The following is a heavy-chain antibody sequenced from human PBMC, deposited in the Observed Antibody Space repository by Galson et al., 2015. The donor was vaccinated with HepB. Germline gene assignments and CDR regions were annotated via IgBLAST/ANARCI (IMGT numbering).Heavy chain of an antibody. CDR1: GGSISGGSYY. V-gene: IGHV4-61*02. J-gene: IGHJ3*02. CDR2: IYTSGST. CDR3: LRGRQLVDHDAFDI. D-gene: IGHD6-13*01. Sequence: TLSLTCTVSGGSISGGSYYWSWIRQPAGKGLEWIGRIYTSGSTNYNPSLKSRVTISVDTSKNQFSLKLSSVTAADTAVYYCLRGRQLVDHDAFDIWGQGTMVTVSS.